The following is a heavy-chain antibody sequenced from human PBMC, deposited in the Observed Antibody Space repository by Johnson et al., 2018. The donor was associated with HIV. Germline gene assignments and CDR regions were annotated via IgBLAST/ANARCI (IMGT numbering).Heavy chain of an antibody. CDR3: AKDQLSEHLVLRSAFDI. CDR1: GFTFSNHH. CDR2: INQDGSDK. Sequence: VQLVESGGGLVQPGGSLRLSCAVSGFTFSNHHMTWVRQAPGKGLEWVANINQDGSDKYYVDSVKGRFTISRDNAQNSLYLQMNSLRAEDTAVYYCAKDQLSEHLVLRSAFDIWGQGTMVTVSS. V-gene: IGHV3-7*03. D-gene: IGHD6-6*01. J-gene: IGHJ3*02.